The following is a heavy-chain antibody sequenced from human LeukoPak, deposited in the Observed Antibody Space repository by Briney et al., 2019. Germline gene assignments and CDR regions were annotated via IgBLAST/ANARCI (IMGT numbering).Heavy chain of an antibody. CDR2: ISSSGSTI. D-gene: IGHD1-26*01. CDR3: ARVRVGATTDFDY. J-gene: IGHJ4*02. CDR1: GFTLSDYY. Sequence: GGSLRLSYAASGFTLSDYYMSWIRQAPGKGLEWVSYISSSGSTIYYADSVKGRFTISRDNAKNSLYLQMNSLRAEDTAVYYCARVRVGATTDFDYWGQGTLVTVSS. V-gene: IGHV3-11*04.